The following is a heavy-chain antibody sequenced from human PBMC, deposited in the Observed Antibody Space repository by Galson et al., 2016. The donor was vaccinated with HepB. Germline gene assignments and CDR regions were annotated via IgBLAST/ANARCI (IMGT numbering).Heavy chain of an antibody. CDR3: ARDPGFRNGMNV. Sequence: SLRLSCAASGFTFSSYAMHWVRQAPGKGLEWLSVSYADGRTYYAESVRGRFTISRDNSKNTLFLQMNNLSAEDTAVYYCARDPGFRNGMNVWGQGTTVTVSS. CDR1: GFTFSSYA. V-gene: IGHV3-53*01. CDR2: SYADGRT. J-gene: IGHJ6*02.